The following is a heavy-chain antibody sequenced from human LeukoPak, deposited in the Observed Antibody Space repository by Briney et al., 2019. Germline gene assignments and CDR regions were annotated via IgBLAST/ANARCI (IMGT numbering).Heavy chain of an antibody. Sequence: PSETLSLTCTVSGGSISTYYWSWIRQPPGKGLEWIDYIYYTGSTSYNPSLKSRVTMSLDASKNQLSPELNSVTPADTAVYYCARDRPGRRGGNYDFWSGYSGTSSYFDYWGQGTLVTVSS. CDR2: IYYTGST. J-gene: IGHJ4*02. CDR3: ARDRPGRRGGNYDFWSGYSGTSSYFDY. D-gene: IGHD3-3*01. V-gene: IGHV4-59*01. CDR1: GGSISTYY.